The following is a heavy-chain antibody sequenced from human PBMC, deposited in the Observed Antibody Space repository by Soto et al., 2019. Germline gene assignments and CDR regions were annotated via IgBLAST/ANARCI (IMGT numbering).Heavy chain of an antibody. Sequence: SVKVSLKASGGTFISYAISWVRQAPGQGLEWMGGIIPIFGTANYAQKFQGRVTITADESTSTAYMELSSLRSEDTAVYYCARSDIVVVPAASARYYYGMDVWGQGTTVTVSS. V-gene: IGHV1-69*13. J-gene: IGHJ6*02. D-gene: IGHD2-2*01. CDR2: IIPIFGTA. CDR3: ARSDIVVVPAASARYYYGMDV. CDR1: GGTFISYA.